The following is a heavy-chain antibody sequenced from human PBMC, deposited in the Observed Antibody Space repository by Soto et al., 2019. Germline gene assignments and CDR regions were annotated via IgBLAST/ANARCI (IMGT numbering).Heavy chain of an antibody. D-gene: IGHD3-16*02. CDR2: INHSGST. CDR3: VITFGGVIVFDY. Sequence: PSETLSLTCAVYGGSFSGYYWSWIRQPPGKGLEWTGEINHSGSTNYNPSLKSRVTISVDTSKNQFSLKLSSVTAADTAVYYCVITFGGVIVFDYWGQGTLVTVSS. V-gene: IGHV4-34*01. J-gene: IGHJ4*02. CDR1: GGSFSGYY.